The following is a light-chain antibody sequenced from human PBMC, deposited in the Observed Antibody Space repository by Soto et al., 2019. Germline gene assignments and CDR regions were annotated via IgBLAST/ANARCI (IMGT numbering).Light chain of an antibody. CDR1: SSDVGGYNY. CDR2: DVS. J-gene: IGLJ1*01. V-gene: IGLV2-14*01. CDR3: TSYTSSNTHV. Sequence: QSALTQPASVSGSPGQSITISCTGTSSDVGGYNYVSWYQQHPGKAPKLMIYDVSNRPSGISNRFSGSKSGITASLTISGLLPEDEADYYCTSYTSSNTHVFGTGTKVTVL.